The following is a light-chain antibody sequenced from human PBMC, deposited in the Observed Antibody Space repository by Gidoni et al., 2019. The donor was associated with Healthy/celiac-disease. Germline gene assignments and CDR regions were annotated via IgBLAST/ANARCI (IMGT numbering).Light chain of an antibody. J-gene: IGKJ2*01. Sequence: EIVFTQSPATLSLSPGERSTLSCRASQIVSSYLAWYQQKPGQVPRLLIYDASNRATGIQARFSGSGSGTDFTLTISSLEPEDFAVYYCQQRSNCPPYTFGQGTKLEIK. CDR1: QIVSSY. CDR2: DAS. V-gene: IGKV3-11*01. CDR3: QQRSNCPPYT.